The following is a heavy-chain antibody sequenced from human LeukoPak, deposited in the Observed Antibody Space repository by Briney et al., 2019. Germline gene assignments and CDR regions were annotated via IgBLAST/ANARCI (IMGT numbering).Heavy chain of an antibody. CDR3: ARDQEAFDY. CDR2: IYPRDGST. J-gene: IGHJ4*02. CDR1: GYSFTSNY. V-gene: IGHV1-46*01. Sequence: GASVKVSCKASGYSFTSNYIHWVRQAPGRGLEWMGMIYPRDGSTSYAQKFQGRVTVTRDTSTSTVHMELSGPRSEDTAVYYCARDQEAFDYWGQGTLVTVSS.